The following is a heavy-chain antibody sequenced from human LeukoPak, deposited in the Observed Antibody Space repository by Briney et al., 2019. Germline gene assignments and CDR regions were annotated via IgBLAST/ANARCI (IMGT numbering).Heavy chain of an antibody. CDR1: GYTFTGYY. CDR3: ARGFTTVVTYFHFQH. Sequence: APVKVSCKASGYTFTGYYMHWVRQAPGQGLEWMGWINPNSGGTNYAQKFQGRVTMTRDTSISTAYMELSRLRSDDTAVYYCARGFTTVVTYFHFQHWGQGTLVTVSS. J-gene: IGHJ1*01. D-gene: IGHD4-23*01. V-gene: IGHV1-2*02. CDR2: INPNSGGT.